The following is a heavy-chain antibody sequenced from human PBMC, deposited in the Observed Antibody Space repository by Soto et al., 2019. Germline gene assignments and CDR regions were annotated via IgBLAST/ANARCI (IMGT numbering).Heavy chain of an antibody. V-gene: IGHV4-30-2*06. D-gene: IGHD2-21*02. J-gene: IGHJ4*02. CDR3: ARGGGDDSFDY. CDR1: GASISYGGFS. CDR2: ISHLEST. Sequence: QLQLQESGSGLVKTSETLSLTCTVSGASISYGGFSWSWIRQSPGKGLEWIGYISHLESTYFYPSFKSRLTMSIDRTRNQFSLKQSSVTAADMAVYYCARGGGDDSFDYWGKGVLVTVSS.